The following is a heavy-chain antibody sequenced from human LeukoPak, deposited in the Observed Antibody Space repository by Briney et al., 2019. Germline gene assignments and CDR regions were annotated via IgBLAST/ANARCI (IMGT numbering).Heavy chain of an antibody. J-gene: IGHJ6*03. Sequence: PSETLSLTCTVSGGSISSYYWSWIRQPAGKGLEWIGRIYTSGSTNYNPSLKSRVTMSVDTSKNQFPLKLSSVTAADTAVYYCAREIMASSGYHPTLDYYYMDVWGKGATVTVSS. D-gene: IGHD3-22*01. CDR3: AREIMASSGYHPTLDYYYMDV. CDR1: GGSISSYY. V-gene: IGHV4-4*07. CDR2: IYTSGST.